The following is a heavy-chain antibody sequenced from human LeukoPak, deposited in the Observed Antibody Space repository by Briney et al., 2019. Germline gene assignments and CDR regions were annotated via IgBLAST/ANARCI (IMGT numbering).Heavy chain of an antibody. D-gene: IGHD3-22*01. V-gene: IGHV5-51*01. CDR3: ARRRADSSGYFYGGFDP. Sequence: GESLKISCKGSGYSFTTYWIGWVRQMPGKGLEWMGIIYPGDSDTRYSPSFQGQVTISADKSISAAYLQWSSLKAPDTAIYYCARRRADSSGYFYGGFDPWGQGTLVTVSS. CDR1: GYSFTTYW. CDR2: IYPGDSDT. J-gene: IGHJ5*02.